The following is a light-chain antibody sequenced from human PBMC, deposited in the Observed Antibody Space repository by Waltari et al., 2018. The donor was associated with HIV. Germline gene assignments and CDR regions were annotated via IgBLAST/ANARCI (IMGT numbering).Light chain of an antibody. CDR1: STNIASNT. CDR2: TDN. Sequence: QSVLTQPPSVSGTPGKRGTISCSGASTNIASNTVNWFPLLPGTAPKLLIYTDNQRPSGVPDRFSGSKSGTSASLAISGLQSEYEADYFCAAWDDSLNGLWVFGGGTKLTVL. J-gene: IGLJ3*02. CDR3: AAWDDSLNGLWV. V-gene: IGLV1-44*01.